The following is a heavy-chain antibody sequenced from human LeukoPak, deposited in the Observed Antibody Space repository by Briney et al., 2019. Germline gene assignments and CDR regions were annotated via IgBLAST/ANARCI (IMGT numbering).Heavy chain of an antibody. Sequence: ASVKVSCKASGYTFTGYYMHWVRQAPGQGLEWMGWINPNSGGTNYAQKFQGWVTMTRDTSISTAYMELSRLRSDDTAVYYCARGLVVRGVILGAFDIWGQGTTVTVSS. D-gene: IGHD3-10*01. CDR1: GYTFTGYY. V-gene: IGHV1-2*04. J-gene: IGHJ3*02. CDR2: INPNSGGT. CDR3: ARGLVVRGVILGAFDI.